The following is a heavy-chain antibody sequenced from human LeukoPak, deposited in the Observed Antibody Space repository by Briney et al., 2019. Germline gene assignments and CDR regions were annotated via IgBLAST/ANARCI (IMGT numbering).Heavy chain of an antibody. CDR1: GGSISTYY. J-gene: IGHJ3*02. Sequence: SETLSLTCTVSGGSISTYYWSWIRQPPGKGLEWIGYIYYSGSTNYNPSLKSRVTISVDTSKNQFSLKLSSVTAADTAVYYCARLAYYYDSSGYDDAFDIWGQGTMVTVSP. CDR3: ARLAYYYDSSGYDDAFDI. CDR2: IYYSGST. D-gene: IGHD3-22*01. V-gene: IGHV4-59*08.